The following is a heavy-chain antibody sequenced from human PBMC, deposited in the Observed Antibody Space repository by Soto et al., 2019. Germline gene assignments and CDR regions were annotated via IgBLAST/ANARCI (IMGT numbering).Heavy chain of an antibody. D-gene: IGHD6-19*01. J-gene: IGHJ6*02. Sequence: SETLSLTCTVSGGSISSSSYYWGWIRKPPGKGLEWIGSIYYSGSTYYNPSLKSRVTISVDTSKNQFSLKLSSVTAADTAVYYCARAGSYYYYGMDVWGQGTTVTVSS. V-gene: IGHV4-39*01. CDR1: GGSISSSSYY. CDR2: IYYSGST. CDR3: ARAGSYYYYGMDV.